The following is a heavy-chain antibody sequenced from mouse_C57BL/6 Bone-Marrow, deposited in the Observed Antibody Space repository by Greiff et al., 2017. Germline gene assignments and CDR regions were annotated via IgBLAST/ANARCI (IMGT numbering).Heavy chain of an antibody. J-gene: IGHJ3*01. CDR2: IDPENGDT. V-gene: IGHV14-4*01. CDR1: GFNIKDDY. CDR3: TCYGSGAY. Sequence: EVQRVESGAELVRPGASVKLSCTASGFNIKDDYMHWVKQRPEQGLEWIGWIDPENGDTEYASKFQGKATITADTSSNTAYLQLSSLTSEDTAVYYCTCYGSGAYWGRGTLVTVSA. D-gene: IGHD1-1*01.